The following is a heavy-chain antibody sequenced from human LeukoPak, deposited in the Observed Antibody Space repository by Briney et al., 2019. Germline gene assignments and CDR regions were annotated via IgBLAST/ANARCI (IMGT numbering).Heavy chain of an antibody. CDR2: INHSGST. CDR3: ARASYELMAWYFDL. J-gene: IGHJ2*01. CDR1: GGSFSGYY. D-gene: IGHD3-16*01. Sequence: SETLSLTCAVYGGSFSGYYWSWIRQPPGKGLGWIGEINHSGSTNYNPSLKSRVTISVDTSKNQFSLKLSSVTAADTAVYYCARASYELMAWYFDLWGRGTLVTVSS. V-gene: IGHV4-34*01.